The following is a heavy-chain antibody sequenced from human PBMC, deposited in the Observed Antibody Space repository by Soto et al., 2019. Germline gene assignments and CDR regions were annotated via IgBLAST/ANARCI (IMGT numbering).Heavy chain of an antibody. CDR3: AHHPYYGLGTYSFDY. D-gene: IGHD3-10*01. J-gene: IGHJ4*02. Sequence: QITLKESGPTLVKPTQTLTLTCTFSGFSLSTSGVGVGWISQPPGKALEWLAVIYWDDDKRSSSSLKSRLTIIKDTSKNQVVRTMTNMDPVDTATYYCAHHPYYGLGTYSFDYWGQGILVTVSS. CDR2: IYWDDDK. CDR1: GFSLSTSGVG. V-gene: IGHV2-5*02.